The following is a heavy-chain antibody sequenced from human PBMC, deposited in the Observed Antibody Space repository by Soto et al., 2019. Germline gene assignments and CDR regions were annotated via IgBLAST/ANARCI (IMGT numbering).Heavy chain of an antibody. CDR2: ISGSGGST. CDR3: AKDAGIAAAAYYYGMDV. Sequence: GSLRLSCAASGFTFSSYAMSWVRQAPGKGLEWVSAISGSGGSTYYADSVKGRFTISRDNSKNTLYLQMNSLRAEDTAVYYCAKDAGIAAAAYYYGMDVWGQGTTVTVSS. V-gene: IGHV3-23*01. D-gene: IGHD6-13*01. J-gene: IGHJ6*02. CDR1: GFTFSSYA.